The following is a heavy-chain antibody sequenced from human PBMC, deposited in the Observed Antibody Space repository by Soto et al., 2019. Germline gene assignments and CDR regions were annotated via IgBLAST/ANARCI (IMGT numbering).Heavy chain of an antibody. CDR1: GFTFSSYA. CDR3: AKGKRKYYYYMDV. J-gene: IGHJ6*03. V-gene: IGHV3-23*01. Sequence: GGSLRLSCAASGFTFSSYAMSLVRQAPGKGLEWVSAISGSGGSTYYADSVKGRFTISRDNSKNTLYLQMNSLRAEDTAVYYCAKGKRKYYYYMDVWGKGTTVTVSS. CDR2: ISGSGGST.